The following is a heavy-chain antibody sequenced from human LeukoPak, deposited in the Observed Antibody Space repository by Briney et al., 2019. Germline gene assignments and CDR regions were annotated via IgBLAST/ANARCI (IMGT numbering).Heavy chain of an antibody. D-gene: IGHD2-15*01. J-gene: IGHJ3*02. V-gene: IGHV3-30*02. CDR2: IRYDGSNK. CDR3: ARAGDIVVALDAFDI. Sequence: PGGSLRLSCAASGFTFSSYGMHWVRQAPGKGLEWVAFIRYDGSNKYYADSVKGRFTISRDNSKNTLYLQMGSLRAEDMAVYYCARAGDIVVALDAFDIWGQGTMVTVSS. CDR1: GFTFSSYG.